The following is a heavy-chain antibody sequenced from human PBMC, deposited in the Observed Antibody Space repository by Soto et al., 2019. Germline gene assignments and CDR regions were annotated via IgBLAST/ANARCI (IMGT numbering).Heavy chain of an antibody. CDR2: MNPNSDNT. CDR3: ARGPQWGYYYYGLDV. CDR1: GYTFSSYD. Sequence: SVKLSCKAAGYTFSSYDSNWGRQATGQGLEWMGWMNPNSDNTGYAQKFRGRVTMTRNTSISTAYMELSSLRSEDTAVYYCARGPQWGYYYYGLDVWGQGPTVTVSS. D-gene: IGHD1-26*01. J-gene: IGHJ6*02. V-gene: IGHV1-8*01.